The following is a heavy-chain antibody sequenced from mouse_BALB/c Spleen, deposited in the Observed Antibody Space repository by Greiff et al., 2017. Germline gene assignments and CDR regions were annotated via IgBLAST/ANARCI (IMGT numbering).Heavy chain of an antibody. Sequence: EVQVVESGGGLVQPGGSRKLSCAASGFTFSDYYMYWVRQTPEKRLEWVATISDGGSYTYYPDSVKGRFTISRDNAKNNLYLQMSSLKSEDTAMYYCAKALNYDYAMDYWGQGTSVTVSS. CDR3: AKALNYDYAMDY. CDR2: ISDGGSYT. J-gene: IGHJ4*01. V-gene: IGHV5-4*02. CDR1: GFTFSDYY. D-gene: IGHD2-1*01.